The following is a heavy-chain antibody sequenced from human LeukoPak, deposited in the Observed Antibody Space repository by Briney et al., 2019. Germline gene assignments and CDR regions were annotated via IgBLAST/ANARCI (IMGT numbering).Heavy chain of an antibody. CDR1: GGSFSGYY. CDR3: ARAYCGGDCYSRPL. CDR2: INHSGST. D-gene: IGHD2-21*02. J-gene: IGHJ4*02. Sequence: PSETLSLTCAVYGGSFSGYYWSWIRQPPGKGLEWIGEINHSGSTNYNPSLKSRVTISVDTSKNQFSLKLSSVTAADTAVYYCARAYCGGDCYSRPLWGQGTLVAVSS. V-gene: IGHV4-34*01.